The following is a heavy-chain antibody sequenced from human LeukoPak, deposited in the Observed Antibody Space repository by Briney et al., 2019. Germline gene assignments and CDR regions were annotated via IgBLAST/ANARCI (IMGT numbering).Heavy chain of an antibody. CDR3: ASLYCSGGSCYGAY. CDR1: GYSISSGYY. V-gene: IGHV4-38-2*02. D-gene: IGHD2-15*01. J-gene: IGHJ4*02. CDR2: IYHSGST. Sequence: SETLSLTCTVCGYSISSGYYWGWIRQPPGKGLEWIGSIYHSGSTYYNPSLKSRVTISVDTSKNQFSLKLSSVTAADTAVYYCASLYCSGGSCYGAYWGQGTLVTVSS.